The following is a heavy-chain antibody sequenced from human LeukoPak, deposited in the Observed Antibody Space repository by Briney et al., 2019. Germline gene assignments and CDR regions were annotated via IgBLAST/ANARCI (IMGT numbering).Heavy chain of an antibody. CDR3: ARDQGLTGYFDY. J-gene: IGHJ4*02. V-gene: IGHV1-46*01. D-gene: IGHD3-9*01. Sequence: AASVKVSCKTSGYRLTNNYMHWVRQAPGQGLEWMGIINPSGGNINYAQKFQGRVTMTRDTSTSTVYMELSSLRSEDTAVYFCARDQGLTGYFDYCGQGTLVTVSS. CDR1: GYRLTNNY. CDR2: INPSGGNI.